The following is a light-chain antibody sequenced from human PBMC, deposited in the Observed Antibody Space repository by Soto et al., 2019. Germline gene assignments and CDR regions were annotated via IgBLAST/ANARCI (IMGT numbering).Light chain of an antibody. CDR1: QSVDSSF. Sequence: EIVLTQSPASLSLSPGERATLSCRASQSVDSSFSAWYQQTPGQAPSLLIYGASKTATGIPDRGGGSGSGAYFTLNISRLEPEDFAVYYYHHYVSSLTFGQGTKVEIK. V-gene: IGKV3-20*01. CDR3: HHYVSSLT. CDR2: GAS. J-gene: IGKJ1*01.